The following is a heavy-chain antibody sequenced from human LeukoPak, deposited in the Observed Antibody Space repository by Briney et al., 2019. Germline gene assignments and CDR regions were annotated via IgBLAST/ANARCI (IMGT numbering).Heavy chain of an antibody. CDR1: GGSITSSSHF. Sequence: SETLSLTCTVSGGSITSSSHFWAWIRQPPGKGLEWIGSIHYTGSTFYSPSLQSRVTISVGTSKNQFSLKLSSVTATDTAVYYCAREEASAGDYWGQGTLVTVSS. J-gene: IGHJ4*02. V-gene: IGHV4-39*01. D-gene: IGHD6-13*01. CDR2: IHYTGST. CDR3: AREEASAGDY.